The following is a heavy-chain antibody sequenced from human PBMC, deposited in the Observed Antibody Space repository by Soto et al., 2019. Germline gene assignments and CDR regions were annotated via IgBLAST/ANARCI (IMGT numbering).Heavy chain of an antibody. J-gene: IGHJ6*02. Sequence: GGSLRLSCAASGFTFSSYAMSWVRQAPGKGLEWVSAISGSGGSTYYADSVKGRFTISRDNSKNTLYLQMNSLRAEDTAVYYCAKTVVPATPVNYYYYGMDVWGQGTTVTVSS. CDR1: GFTFSSYA. V-gene: IGHV3-23*01. D-gene: IGHD2-2*01. CDR3: AKTVVPATPVNYYYYGMDV. CDR2: ISGSGGST.